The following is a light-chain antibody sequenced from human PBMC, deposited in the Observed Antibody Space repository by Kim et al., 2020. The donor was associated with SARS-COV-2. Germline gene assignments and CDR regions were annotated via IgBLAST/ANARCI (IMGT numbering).Light chain of an antibody. CDR3: QTADRSGTWV. Sequence: SYELTQPPSVSVSPGQTARINCSGDALPKQYAYWYQQKPGQAPVLLIYKDTERPSGIPERFSGSSTGTTVTLTISGVQAEDEADYYCQTADRSGTWVFGGGTQLTVL. CDR2: KDT. CDR1: ALPKQY. V-gene: IGLV3-25*03. J-gene: IGLJ3*02.